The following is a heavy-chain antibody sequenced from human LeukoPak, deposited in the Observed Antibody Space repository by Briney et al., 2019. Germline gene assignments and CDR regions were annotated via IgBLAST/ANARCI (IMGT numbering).Heavy chain of an antibody. J-gene: IGHJ4*02. Sequence: PGGSLRLSCAASGFTFNTYTMTWVRQAHGKGLGGVASISASGTYIYYAASLRGRFTISRDNSKNTLYLQMNSLRVEDTAVYYCALGLVTDYWGQGTLVTVSS. V-gene: IGHV3-21*01. CDR3: ALGLVTDY. CDR2: ISASGTYI. D-gene: IGHD3-9*01. CDR1: GFTFNTYT.